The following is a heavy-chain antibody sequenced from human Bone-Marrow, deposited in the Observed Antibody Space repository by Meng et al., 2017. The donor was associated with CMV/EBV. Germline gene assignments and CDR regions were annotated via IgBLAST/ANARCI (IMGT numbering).Heavy chain of an antibody. Sequence: SGGTFSSYAISWVRQAPGQGLEWMGGIIPIFGTANYAQKFQGRVTITTDESTSTAYMELSSLRSEDTAVYYCARERFHYYGSGSSVSWGQGTLVTVSS. CDR1: GGTFSSYA. V-gene: IGHV1-69*05. CDR2: IIPIFGTA. J-gene: IGHJ4*02. CDR3: ARERFHYYGSGSSVS. D-gene: IGHD3-10*01.